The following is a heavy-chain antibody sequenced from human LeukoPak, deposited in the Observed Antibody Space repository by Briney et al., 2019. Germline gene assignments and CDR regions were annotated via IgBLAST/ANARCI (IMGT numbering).Heavy chain of an antibody. V-gene: IGHV3-7*01. CDR1: GFTFSNYW. Sequence: GGSLRLSCAASGFTFSNYWMSWVRQAPGKGLEWVANMKPDGSEIYYMDSVKGRFTISRDNAKNSLYLQMNSLRAEDTAMYSCTRDRQGPRLYEMDVWGQGTTVTVSS. CDR2: MKPDGSEI. CDR3: TRDRQGPRLYEMDV. J-gene: IGHJ6*02. D-gene: IGHD2-15*01.